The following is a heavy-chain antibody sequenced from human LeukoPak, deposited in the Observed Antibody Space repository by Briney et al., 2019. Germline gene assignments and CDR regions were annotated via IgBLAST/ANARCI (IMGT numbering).Heavy chain of an antibody. V-gene: IGHV4-39*07. CDR3: ARGGVDTAMFLYYMDV. CDR1: GASIITTNYY. J-gene: IGHJ6*03. CDR2: INHSGST. D-gene: IGHD5-18*01. Sequence: PSETLSLTCTVSGASIITTNYYWSWIRQPPGKGLEWIGEINHSGSTNYNPSLKSRVTISVDTSKNQFSLKLSSVTAADTAVYYCARGGVDTAMFLYYMDVWGKGTTVTVSS.